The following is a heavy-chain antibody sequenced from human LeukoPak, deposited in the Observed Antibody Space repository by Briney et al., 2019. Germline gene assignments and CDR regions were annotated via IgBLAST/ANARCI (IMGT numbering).Heavy chain of an antibody. CDR1: GFTFSNSA. J-gene: IGHJ4*02. Sequence: GGSLRLSCAASGFTFSNSAMTWVRQAPGKGLEWVSSISGHVQSTYYAESVECRFTISRDDSKKTLYLQMNSLRAEDTAVYYCAKDFWSGYYPNYWGQGTLVTVSS. CDR2: ISGHVQST. V-gene: IGHV3-23*01. D-gene: IGHD3-3*01. CDR3: AKDFWSGYYPNY.